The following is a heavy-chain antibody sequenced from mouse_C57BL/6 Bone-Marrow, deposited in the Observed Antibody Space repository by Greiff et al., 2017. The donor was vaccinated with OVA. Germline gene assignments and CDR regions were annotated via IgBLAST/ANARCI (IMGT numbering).Heavy chain of an antibody. CDR3: ARNGITGYYAMDY. J-gene: IGHJ4*01. CDR2: INSDGGST. Sequence: EVQVVESGGGLVQPGASLKPSCESNEYEFPSHDMSWVRKTPEKRLELVAAINSDGGSTYYPDTMERRFIISRDNTKKTLYLQMSSLRSEDTALYYCARNGITGYYAMDYWGQGTSVTVSS. V-gene: IGHV5-2*01. CDR1: EYEFPSHD. D-gene: IGHD2-1*01.